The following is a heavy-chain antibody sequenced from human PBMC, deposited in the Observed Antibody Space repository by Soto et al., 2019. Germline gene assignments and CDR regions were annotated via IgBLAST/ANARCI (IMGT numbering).Heavy chain of an antibody. CDR1: GGSFSGYY. J-gene: IGHJ5*02. Sequence: TSETLSVTCAVYGGSFSGYYWSRIRQPPGKGLEWIGEINHSGSTNYNPSLKSRVTISVDTSKNQFSLKLSSVTAADTAVYYCARGHITNWFDPWGQGTLVTAPQ. CDR3: ARGHITNWFDP. CDR2: INHSGST. D-gene: IGHD3-10*01. V-gene: IGHV4-34*01.